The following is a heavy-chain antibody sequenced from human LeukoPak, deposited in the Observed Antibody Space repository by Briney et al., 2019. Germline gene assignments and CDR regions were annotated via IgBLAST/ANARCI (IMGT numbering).Heavy chain of an antibody. J-gene: IGHJ4*02. D-gene: IGHD4-17*01. V-gene: IGHV4-59*12. Sequence: SETLSLTCTVSGGSISSYYWSWIRQPPGKGLEWIGYIYYSGSTTYNPSLKSRVTMSVDTSKNQFSLKLSSVTAADMAVYYCAIDYGDAFDYWGQGTLVTVSS. CDR1: GGSISSYY. CDR3: AIDYGDAFDY. CDR2: IYYSGST.